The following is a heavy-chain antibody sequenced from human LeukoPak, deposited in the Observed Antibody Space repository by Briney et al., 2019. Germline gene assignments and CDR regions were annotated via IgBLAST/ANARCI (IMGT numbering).Heavy chain of an antibody. J-gene: IGHJ4*02. V-gene: IGHV4-34*01. Sequence: SETLSLTCAVYGGSLSGYYWSWIRQPPGKGLEWIGEINHSGSTNYNPSLKSRVTISVDTSKNQFSLKLSSVTAADTAVYYCARKDYSKAIDYWGQGTLVTVSS. CDR2: INHSGST. CDR3: ARKDYSKAIDY. D-gene: IGHD4-11*01. CDR1: GGSLSGYY.